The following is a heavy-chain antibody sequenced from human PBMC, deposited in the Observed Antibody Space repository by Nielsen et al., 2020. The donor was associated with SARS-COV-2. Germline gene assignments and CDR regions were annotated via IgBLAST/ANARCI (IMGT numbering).Heavy chain of an antibody. CDR2: ISSSYGYT. D-gene: IGHD5-18*01. CDR3: ARVTGSGYITNHFDY. J-gene: IGHJ4*02. Sequence: RQAPGKGLEWVSYISSSYGYTNYADSVKGRFTISRDNAKNSLYLQMNSLRAEDTAVYYCARVTGSGYITNHFDYWGQGTLVTVSS. V-gene: IGHV3-11*05.